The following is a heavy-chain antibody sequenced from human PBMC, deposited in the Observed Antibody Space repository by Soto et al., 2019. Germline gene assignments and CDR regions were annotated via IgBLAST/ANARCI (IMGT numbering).Heavy chain of an antibody. J-gene: IGHJ4*02. CDR3: ARSIVVVTALDY. V-gene: IGHV1-3*01. CDR2: INAGNGNT. Sequence: GASVQVSCKASGYTFTSYAMHWVRQAPGQRLEWKGWINAGNGNTKYSQKFQGRVTITRDTSASTAYMELSSLRSEDTAVYYCARSIVVVTALDYWGQGTLVTVSS. D-gene: IGHD2-21*02. CDR1: GYTFTSYA.